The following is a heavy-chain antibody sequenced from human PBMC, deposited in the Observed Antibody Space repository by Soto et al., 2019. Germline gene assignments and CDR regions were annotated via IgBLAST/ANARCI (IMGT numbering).Heavy chain of an antibody. Sequence: QVQLVESGGGVVQPGRSLRLSCAASGFTFSSYGMHWVRQAPGKGLEWVAVISYDGSNKYYADSVKVRFTISRDNSKNTLYLQMNSLRAEDTAVYYCAKDRQWELLVNYFDYWGQGTLVTVSS. V-gene: IGHV3-30*18. CDR3: AKDRQWELLVNYFDY. J-gene: IGHJ4*02. CDR2: ISYDGSNK. D-gene: IGHD1-26*01. CDR1: GFTFSSYG.